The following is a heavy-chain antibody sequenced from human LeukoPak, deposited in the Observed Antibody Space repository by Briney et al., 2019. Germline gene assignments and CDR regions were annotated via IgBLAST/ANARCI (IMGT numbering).Heavy chain of an antibody. CDR2: IYYRGNT. J-gene: IGHJ5*02. Sequence: PSETLSLTCTVSGGSISSGGYYWSWIRQHPGKGLEWIGYIYYRGNTYYSPSLKSRLTISIETSKNQFSLKLRSVTAADTAVYYCARGQDDYSSFYTWFDPWGQGTLVTVSS. CDR1: GGSISSGGYY. V-gene: IGHV4-31*03. CDR3: ARGQDDYSSFYTWFDP. D-gene: IGHD4-11*01.